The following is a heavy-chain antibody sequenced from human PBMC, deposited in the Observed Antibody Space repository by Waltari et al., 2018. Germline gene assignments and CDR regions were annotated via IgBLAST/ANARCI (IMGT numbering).Heavy chain of an antibody. CDR1: GGTFSSYT. J-gene: IGHJ4*02. D-gene: IGHD1-26*01. Sequence: QVQLVQSGAEVKKPGSSVKVSCKASGGTFSSYTISWVRQAPGQGLEWMGRIIPILGIANGAQKFQGRVTITAGKSASTAYMELSGLRSEDTAVYYCASIAVGATTGVDYWGQGTLVTVSS. V-gene: IGHV1-69*02. CDR2: IIPILGIA. CDR3: ASIAVGATTGVDY.